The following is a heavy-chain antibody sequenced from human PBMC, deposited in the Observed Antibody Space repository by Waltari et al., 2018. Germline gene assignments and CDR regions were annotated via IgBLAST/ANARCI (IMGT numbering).Heavy chain of an antibody. J-gene: IGHJ5*02. CDR2: ISGSGDST. CDR1: GFTFTRHA. D-gene: IGHD2-2*01. CDR3: AKLPVPASLSWFDP. V-gene: IGHV3-23*04. Sequence: EVQLVESGGGWVQPGGSLRLSCTASGFTFTRHAMSWVRQAPGQGLEWVSAISGSGDSTYYADSVKGRFTISRDNSNTTLYLQMSSLRAEDTAVYYCAKLPVPASLSWFDPWGQGTLVSVSS.